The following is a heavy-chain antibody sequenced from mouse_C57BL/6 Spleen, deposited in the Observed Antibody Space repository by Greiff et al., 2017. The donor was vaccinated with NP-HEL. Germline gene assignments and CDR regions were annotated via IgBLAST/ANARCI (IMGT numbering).Heavy chain of an antibody. CDR2: IYPGGGYT. J-gene: IGHJ2*01. CDR3: ARDYDDYFDY. CDR1: GYTFTNYW. Sequence: VQLQQSGAELVRPGTSVKMSCKASGYTFTNYWIGWAKQRPGHGLEWIGDIYPGGGYTNYNEKFKGKATLTADKSSSTAYMQFSSLTSEDSAIYYCARDYDDYFDYWGQGTTLTVSS. V-gene: IGHV1-63*01. D-gene: IGHD2-4*01.